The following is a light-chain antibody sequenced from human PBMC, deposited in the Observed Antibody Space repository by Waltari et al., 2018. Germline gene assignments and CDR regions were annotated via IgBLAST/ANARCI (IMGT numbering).Light chain of an antibody. CDR3: QQRGHWLT. V-gene: IGKV3-11*01. CDR2: DAS. J-gene: IGKJ4*01. CDR1: QSVSSY. Sequence: IVLTQSPATLSLSPGERATLSCRASQSVSSYLTWYQQKPGQAPRLLIYDASNRATGIPTRFSCRGSGTDFTLTIRSLEPEDFAVYYCQQRGHWLTFGGGTKVEI.